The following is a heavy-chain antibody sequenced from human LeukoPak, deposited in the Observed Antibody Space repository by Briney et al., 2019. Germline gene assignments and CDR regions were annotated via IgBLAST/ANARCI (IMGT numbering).Heavy chain of an antibody. J-gene: IGHJ3*02. V-gene: IGHV7-4-1*02. CDR3: AEDGIGIVGATGAFDI. Sequence: ASVTVSCKASGYTFTSYAMNWVRQAPGQGLEWMGWINTNTGNPTYAQGFTGRFVFSLNTSVSTAYLQISSLKAEDTAVYYCAEDGIGIVGATGAFDIWGQGTMVTVSS. CDR1: GYTFTSYA. D-gene: IGHD1-26*01. CDR2: INTNTGNP.